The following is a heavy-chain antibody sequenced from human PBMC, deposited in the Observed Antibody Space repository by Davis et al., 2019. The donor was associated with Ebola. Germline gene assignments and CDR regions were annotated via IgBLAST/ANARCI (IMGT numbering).Heavy chain of an antibody. CDR1: GFTFSSYS. Sequence: PADSLRLSCAASGFTFSSYSMNWVRQAPGKGLEWVSTISCSPGSTYDADSVKGRFTISRGNSKNTLYLQMYSLSADDTAVYYCANPIRDCSGGSCYFDYWGQGTLVTVSS. V-gene: IGHV3-23*01. D-gene: IGHD2-15*01. CDR3: ANPIRDCSGGSCYFDY. J-gene: IGHJ4*02. CDR2: ISCSPGST.